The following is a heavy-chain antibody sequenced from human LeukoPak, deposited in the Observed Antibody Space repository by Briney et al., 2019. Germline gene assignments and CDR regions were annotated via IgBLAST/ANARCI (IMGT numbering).Heavy chain of an antibody. Sequence: GGSLRLSCAASGFTFSSYSMNWVRQAPGKGLEWVSSISSSSSYIYYADSVKGRFTISRDNAKNSLYLQMNSLRAEDTAVYYCARDQGYSYGSNFDYWGQGTLVTVSS. J-gene: IGHJ4*02. CDR2: ISSSSSYI. D-gene: IGHD5-18*01. CDR1: GFTFSSYS. V-gene: IGHV3-21*01. CDR3: ARDQGYSYGSNFDY.